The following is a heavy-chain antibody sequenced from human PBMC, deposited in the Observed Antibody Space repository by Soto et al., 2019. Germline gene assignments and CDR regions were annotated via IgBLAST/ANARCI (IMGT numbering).Heavy chain of an antibody. CDR2: IWYDGSNT. J-gene: IGHJ4*01. V-gene: IGHV3-33*01. CDR1: GFFFRDFG. D-gene: IGHD2-8*01. Sequence: GGSLRLSCVASGFFFRDFGMHWVRQAPGKGLEWVSVIWYDGSNTYQGESVKGRFTMSRDISKNTLYLQMDSLRPEDTAVYYCAIAMAGKCHPFEYWGNGTLVTVSS. CDR3: AIAMAGKCHPFEY.